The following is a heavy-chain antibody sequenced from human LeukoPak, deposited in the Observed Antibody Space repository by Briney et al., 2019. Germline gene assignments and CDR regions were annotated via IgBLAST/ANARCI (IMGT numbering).Heavy chain of an antibody. Sequence: PGASLKISCKGAGYSFTSYWIGWVRQMPGEGLEWMGIIYSGGSDTSYSPSLQGQVTISVDKSISTSSLQLSSLTASDTALYYCGRLAAAREYWGQGTRVSVPS. D-gene: IGHD6-13*01. J-gene: IGHJ4*02. CDR2: IYSGGSDT. CDR1: GYSFTSYW. CDR3: GRLAAAREY. V-gene: IGHV5-51*01.